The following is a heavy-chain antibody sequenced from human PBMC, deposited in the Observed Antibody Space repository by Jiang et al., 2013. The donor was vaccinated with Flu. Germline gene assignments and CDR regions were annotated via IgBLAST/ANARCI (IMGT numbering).Heavy chain of an antibody. J-gene: IGHJ6*03. V-gene: IGHV4-4*09. CDR3: ARGPITMVRGDYYMDV. CDR1: GGSISSSY. CDR2: IYTGGST. Sequence: GLVKPSETLSLTCTVSGGSISSSYWSWIRQPPGKGLEWIGYIYTGGSTYYNPSLKSRVTISVDTSKNQFSLKLNSVTAADTAVYYCARGPITMVRGDYYMDVWGKGTTVTVSS. D-gene: IGHD3-10*01.